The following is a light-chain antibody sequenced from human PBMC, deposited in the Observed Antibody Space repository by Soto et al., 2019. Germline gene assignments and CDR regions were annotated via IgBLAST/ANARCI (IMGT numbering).Light chain of an antibody. Sequence: EVVLTQSPGTLSLSPGERAVLSCRASQSLAGSFLAWYQQKPGQAPRLLIYGASNRATGIPDRFNGSGSGTDFTLTISRLEPEDFAVYYCQQYDSLPRTFGQGTKVDIK. CDR3: QQYDSLPRT. CDR1: QSLAGSF. V-gene: IGKV3-20*01. J-gene: IGKJ1*01. CDR2: GAS.